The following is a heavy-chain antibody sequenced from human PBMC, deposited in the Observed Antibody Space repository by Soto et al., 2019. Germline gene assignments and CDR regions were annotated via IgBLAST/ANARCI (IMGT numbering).Heavy chain of an antibody. CDR1: GFTFSNYA. Sequence: EVQLLESRGDLVQPGGSLRLSCAASGFTFSNYAMNWVRQAPGKGLEWVSVVSGSGSKTFYVNSVKGRFTISRDNSRNTLFLQSDSLRAEATAVYYCARGFIHSDYVRAHFNSWGQGTLVTVPS. D-gene: IGHD4-4*01. V-gene: IGHV3-23*01. CDR2: VSGSGSKT. CDR3: ARGFIHSDYVRAHFNS. J-gene: IGHJ4*02.